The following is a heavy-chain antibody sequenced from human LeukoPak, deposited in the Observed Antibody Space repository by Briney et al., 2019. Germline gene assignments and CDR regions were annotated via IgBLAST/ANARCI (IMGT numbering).Heavy chain of an antibody. CDR3: ARGRSSMVRGYYYYYMDV. D-gene: IGHD3-10*01. V-gene: IGHV4-59*01. Sequence: SETLSLTCTVSGGSISSYYWNWIRQPPGKGLEWIAYIYYSGSTNYNPSLKSRVTISVDTSKNQFSLKLSSVTAADTAVYYCARGRSSMVRGYYYYYMDVWGKGTTVTISS. J-gene: IGHJ6*03. CDR2: IYYSGST. CDR1: GGSISSYY.